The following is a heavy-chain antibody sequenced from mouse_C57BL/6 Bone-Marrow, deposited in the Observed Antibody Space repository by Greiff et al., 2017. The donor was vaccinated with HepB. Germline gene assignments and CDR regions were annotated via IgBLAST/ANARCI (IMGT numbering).Heavy chain of an antibody. CDR3: ARATVVPMDY. V-gene: IGHV1-54*01. Sequence: QVQLQQSGAELVRPGTSVKVSCKASGYAFTNYLIEWVKQRPGQGLEWIGVINPGSGGTNYNEKFKGKATLTADKSSSTAYMQLSSLTSEDSAVYFCARATVVPMDYWGQGTSVTVSS. D-gene: IGHD1-1*01. CDR1: GYAFTNYL. CDR2: INPGSGGT. J-gene: IGHJ4*01.